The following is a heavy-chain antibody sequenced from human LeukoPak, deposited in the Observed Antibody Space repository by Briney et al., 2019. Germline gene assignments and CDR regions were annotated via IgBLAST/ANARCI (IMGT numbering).Heavy chain of an antibody. V-gene: IGHV4-59*01. CDR2: IYYSGST. CDR3: ARGGYYYVEYFQH. J-gene: IGHJ1*01. CDR1: GGSISSYY. D-gene: IGHD3-22*01. Sequence: SETLSLTCTASGGSISSYYWSWIRQPPGKGLEWIGYIYYSGSTNYNPSLKSRVTISVDTSKNQFSLKLSSVTAADTAVYYCARGGYYYVEYFQHWGQGTLVTVSS.